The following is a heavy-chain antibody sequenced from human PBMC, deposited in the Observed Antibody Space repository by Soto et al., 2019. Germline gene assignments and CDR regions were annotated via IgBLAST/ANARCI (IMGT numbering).Heavy chain of an antibody. CDR1: GGTFSSYA. CDR2: IIPIFGTA. Sequence: QVQLVQSGAEVKKPGSSVKVSCKASGGTFSSYAISWVRQAPGQGLEWMGGIIPIFGTANYAQKFQGRVTITADESTSTAYMELSSLRSEDTAVYYCARDEGPGLVPAAELDLTYYYYGMDVWGQGTTVTVSS. D-gene: IGHD2-2*01. J-gene: IGHJ6*02. V-gene: IGHV1-69*01. CDR3: ARDEGPGLVPAAELDLTYYYYGMDV.